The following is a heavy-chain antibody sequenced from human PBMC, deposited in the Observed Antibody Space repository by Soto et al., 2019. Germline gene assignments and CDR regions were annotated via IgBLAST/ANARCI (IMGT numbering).Heavy chain of an antibody. V-gene: IGHV4-59*01. CDR2: IYYSGST. J-gene: IGHJ3*02. D-gene: IGHD2-15*01. CDR3: ARGDIVVVVAAHVPHAFDI. Sequence: PSETLSLTCTASGGSISTYYWSWIRQPPGKGLEWIGYIYYSGSTNYNPSLKSRVTISVDTSKNQFSLKLSSVTAADTAVYYCARGDIVVVVAAHVPHAFDIWGQGTMVTVSS. CDR1: GGSISTYY.